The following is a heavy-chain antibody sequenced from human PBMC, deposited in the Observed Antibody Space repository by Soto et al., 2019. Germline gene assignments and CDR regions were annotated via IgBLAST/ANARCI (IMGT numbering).Heavy chain of an antibody. CDR3: ARVRYCSGGSCYPPIFDY. J-gene: IGHJ4*02. CDR1: GYTFTGYY. D-gene: IGHD2-15*01. V-gene: IGHV1-2*04. CDR2: INPNSGGT. Sequence: GASVKVSCKASGYTFTGYYMHWVRQAPGQGLEWMGWINPNSGGTNYAQKFQGWVTMTRDTSISTAYMELSRLRSDDTAVYYRARVRYCSGGSCYPPIFDYWGQGTLVTVSS.